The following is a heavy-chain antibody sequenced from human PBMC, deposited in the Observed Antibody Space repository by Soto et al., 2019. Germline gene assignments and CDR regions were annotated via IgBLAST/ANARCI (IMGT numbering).Heavy chain of an antibody. J-gene: IGHJ4*02. CDR3: AKEKRTGTTSRLDY. D-gene: IGHD1-1*01. CDR1: GFALSSYA. CDR2: ISGSGGST. V-gene: IGHV3-23*01. Sequence: EVQLLESGGGLVQPGGSLRLSCAASGFALSSYAMSWVRQAPGKGLEWVSAISGSGGSTYYADSVKGRFTISRDNSKNTLYLQMNSLRAEDTALYYCAKEKRTGTTSRLDYWGQGTLVTVSS.